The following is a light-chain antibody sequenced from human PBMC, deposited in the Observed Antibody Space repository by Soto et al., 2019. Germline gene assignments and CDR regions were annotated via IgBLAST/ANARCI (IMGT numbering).Light chain of an antibody. CDR1: RSNIGINA. CDR2: ANN. J-gene: IGLJ2*01. Sequence: QSVLTQPPSVSVTPGQRVSISCSGSRSNIGINAVDWYHQLPGTAPKVLIYANNQRPSGVPDRFSGSKSGTSASLAINGLQSDDEAHYYCAAWDDSLNGLVFGGGTKLTVL. CDR3: AAWDDSLNGLV. V-gene: IGLV1-44*01.